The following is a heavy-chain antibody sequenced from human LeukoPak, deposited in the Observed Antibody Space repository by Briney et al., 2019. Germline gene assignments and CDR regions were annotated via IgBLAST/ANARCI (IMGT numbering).Heavy chain of an antibody. J-gene: IGHJ3*02. V-gene: IGHV4-34*01. CDR1: GGSFSGYY. CDR3: ARVGGDGCSSTSCYGGWAAFDI. Sequence: SETLSLTCAVYGGSFSGYYWSWIRQPPGKGLEWIGEINHSGSTNYNPSLKSRVTISVDTSKNQFSLKLSSVTAADTAVYYCARVGGDGCSSTSCYGGWAAFDIWGQGTMVTVSS. CDR2: INHSGST. D-gene: IGHD2-2*01.